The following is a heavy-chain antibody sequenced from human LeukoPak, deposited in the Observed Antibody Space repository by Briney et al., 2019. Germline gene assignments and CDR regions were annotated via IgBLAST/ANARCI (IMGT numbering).Heavy chain of an antibody. D-gene: IGHD5-24*01. Sequence: GGSLRLSCAASGFTFDDYGMSWVRQAPGKGLEWVSGINWNGGSTGYADSVKGRFTISRDNAKNSLYLQMNSLRTEDTALYYCAKDVSSAEMADWGQGTLVTVSS. J-gene: IGHJ4*02. CDR3: AKDVSSAEMAD. CDR2: INWNGGST. V-gene: IGHV3-20*04. CDR1: GFTFDDYG.